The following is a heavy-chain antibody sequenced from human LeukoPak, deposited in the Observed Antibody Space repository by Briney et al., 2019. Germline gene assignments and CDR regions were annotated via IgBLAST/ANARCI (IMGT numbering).Heavy chain of an antibody. CDR2: IYYSGST. D-gene: IGHD6-13*01. Sequence: SETLSLTCTVSGGSISSSSYYWGWIRQPPGKGLEWIGSIYYSGSTYYNPSLKSRVTISVDTSKNQFSLKLSSVTAADTAVYYCARGKKAPYSSSWYGYWGQGTLVTVSS. CDR1: GGSISSSSYY. V-gene: IGHV4-39*07. CDR3: ARGKKAPYSSSWYGY. J-gene: IGHJ4*02.